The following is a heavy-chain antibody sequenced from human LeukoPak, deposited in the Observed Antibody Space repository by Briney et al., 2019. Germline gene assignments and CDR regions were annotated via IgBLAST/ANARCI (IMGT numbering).Heavy chain of an antibody. Sequence: PSETLSLTCTVSGGSIDSFYWSSIRQPPGKGLEWIGYIYYTGSTEYHPSLKSRVTISLDTSKNQFFLKLTSVTAADTAVYYCARVYQSAEYYFDYWGQGNLVSVSS. D-gene: IGHD2-2*01. J-gene: IGHJ4*02. CDR1: GGSIDSFY. CDR2: IYYTGST. V-gene: IGHV4-59*01. CDR3: ARVYQSAEYYFDY.